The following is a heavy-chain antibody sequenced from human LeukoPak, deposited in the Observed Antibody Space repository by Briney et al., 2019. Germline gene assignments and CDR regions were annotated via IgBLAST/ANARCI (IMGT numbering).Heavy chain of an antibody. CDR3: ARFVRGHFDY. Sequence: GASVKVSCKASGGTFSSYAISWARQAPGQGLEWMGGIIPIFGTANYAQKFQGRVTITADESTSTAYMELSSLRSEDTAVYYCARFVRGHFDYWGQGTLVTVSS. V-gene: IGHV1-69*13. J-gene: IGHJ4*02. CDR2: IIPIFGTA. CDR1: GGTFSSYA. D-gene: IGHD3-10*01.